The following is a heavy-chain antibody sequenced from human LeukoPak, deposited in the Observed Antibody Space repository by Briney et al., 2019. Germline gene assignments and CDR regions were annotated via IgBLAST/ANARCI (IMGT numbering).Heavy chain of an antibody. J-gene: IGHJ3*02. V-gene: IGHV3-30*04. CDR1: GFTFSSYA. CDR3: ARLLAGSGYSRDAFDI. D-gene: IGHD3-22*01. CDR2: VSYDGSNK. Sequence: GRSLRLSCAASGFTFSSYAMHWVRQAPGKGLEWVAVVSYDGSNKYYADSVKGRFTISRDNSKNTLYLQINNLRAEDTAVYSCARLLAGSGYSRDAFDIWGQGTMVTVSS.